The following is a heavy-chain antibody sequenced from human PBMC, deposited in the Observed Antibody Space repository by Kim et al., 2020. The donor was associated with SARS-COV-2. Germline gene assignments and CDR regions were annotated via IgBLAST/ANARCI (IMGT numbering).Heavy chain of an antibody. V-gene: IGHV3-15*01. Sequence: GGSLRLSCAASGFTFSNAWMSWVRQAPGKGLEWVGRIKSKTDGGTTDYAAPVKGRFTISRDDSKNTLYLQMNSLKTEDTAVYYCTIEYSSSYSYYYGMDVWGQGTTVTVSS. D-gene: IGHD6-6*01. J-gene: IGHJ6*02. CDR2: IKSKTDGGTT. CDR3: TIEYSSSYSYYYGMDV. CDR1: GFTFSNAW.